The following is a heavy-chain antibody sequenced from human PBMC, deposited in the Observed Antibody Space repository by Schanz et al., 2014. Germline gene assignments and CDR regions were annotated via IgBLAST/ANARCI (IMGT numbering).Heavy chain of an antibody. CDR3: AKSQGSSFDS. Sequence: EVHLLESGGGLVEPGGSLRLSCATSGFSLDIFAVSWVRQAPGKGLEWVSSFNDGGVNKYYADSVKGRFTISSDNSKSTLYHQMSSRRAEDTAVYYCAKSQGSSFDSWGQGTLVTVSS. CDR1: GFSLDIFA. CDR2: FNDGGVNK. V-gene: IGHV3-23*01. J-gene: IGHJ4*02. D-gene: IGHD6-13*01.